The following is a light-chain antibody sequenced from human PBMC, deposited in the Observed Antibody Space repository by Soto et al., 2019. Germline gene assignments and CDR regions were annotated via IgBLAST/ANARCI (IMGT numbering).Light chain of an antibody. CDR3: GTWDSSRGAYV. CDR2: ENN. V-gene: IGLV1-51*02. CDR1: SSNIGNNY. Sequence: TQPPSVSAAPGQKVTISCSGSSSNIGNNYVSWYQQLPGTAPKLLIYENNKRPSGIPDRFSGSKSGTSATLGITGLQTGDEADYYCGTWDSSRGAYVFGTGSK. J-gene: IGLJ1*01.